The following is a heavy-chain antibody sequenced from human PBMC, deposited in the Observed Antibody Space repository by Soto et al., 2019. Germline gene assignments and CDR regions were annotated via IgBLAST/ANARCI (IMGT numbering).Heavy chain of an antibody. V-gene: IGHV4-38-2*01. J-gene: IGHJ4*02. CDR3: ARTHSGSYYSVFNY. Sequence: SETLSLTCVVSNFSISSGYYWGWIRQSPGKGLEWIASIYRSGTTSYNPSLKSRVTISVDPSENQFSLMLTAVTAADTAVYYCARTHSGSYYSVFNYWGRGSLVTVSS. CDR1: NFSISSGYY. D-gene: IGHD1-26*01. CDR2: IYRSGTT.